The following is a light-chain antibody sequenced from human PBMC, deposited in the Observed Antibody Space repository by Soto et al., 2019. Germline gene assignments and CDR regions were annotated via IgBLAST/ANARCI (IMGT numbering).Light chain of an antibody. V-gene: IGLV4-69*01. CDR3: QTWDTGIRV. CDR1: SGHSNYV. CDR2: LNSDGSH. Sequence: QLVLTQSPSASASLGASVNLTCTLSSGHSNYVIAWHQQQPEKGPRYLMKLNSDGSHSKGDGIPDRFSGSSSGAERYLTISSLQSEDEADYYCQTWDTGIRVFGGGTKVTVL. J-gene: IGLJ2*01.